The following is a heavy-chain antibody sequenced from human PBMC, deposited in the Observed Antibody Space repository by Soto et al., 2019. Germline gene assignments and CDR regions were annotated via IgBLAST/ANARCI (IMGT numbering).Heavy chain of an antibody. J-gene: IGHJ5*02. Sequence: ASVKVSCKASGYTFTGYYMHWVRQAPGQGLEWMGWINPNSGGTNYAQKFQGWVTMTRDTSISTAYMEVSRLRSDDKAVYYCARGDCSSTSCYLRHWFDPWGQGTLVTVSS. CDR3: ARGDCSSTSCYLRHWFDP. D-gene: IGHD2-2*01. V-gene: IGHV1-2*04. CDR2: INPNSGGT. CDR1: GYTFTGYY.